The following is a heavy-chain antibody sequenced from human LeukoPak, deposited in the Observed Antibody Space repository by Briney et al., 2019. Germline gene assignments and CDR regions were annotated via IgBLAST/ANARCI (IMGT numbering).Heavy chain of an antibody. CDR2: IYYSGCT. Sequence: PSETLSLTCTVSGGSISSYYWSWIRQPPGKGLEWIGYIYYSGCTNYNPSLKSRVTISVDTSKNQFSLKLSSVTAADTAVYYCARDRLDDSSGYYYYYGMDVWGQGTTVTVSS. D-gene: IGHD3-22*01. CDR3: ARDRLDDSSGYYYYYGMDV. J-gene: IGHJ6*02. V-gene: IGHV4-59*01. CDR1: GGSISSYY.